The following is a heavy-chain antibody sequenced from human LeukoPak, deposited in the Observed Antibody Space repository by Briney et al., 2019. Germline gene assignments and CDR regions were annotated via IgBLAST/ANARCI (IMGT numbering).Heavy chain of an antibody. Sequence: ASVKVSCKASGYTFTGYYMHWVRQAPGQGLEWMGWINPNSGGTNYAQKFQGRVTMTRDTPISTAYMELSRLRSDDTAVYYCARGLTTPYYYYYMDVWGKGTTVTVSS. CDR1: GYTFTGYY. J-gene: IGHJ6*03. D-gene: IGHD4-11*01. CDR3: ARGLTTPYYYYYMDV. V-gene: IGHV1-2*02. CDR2: INPNSGGT.